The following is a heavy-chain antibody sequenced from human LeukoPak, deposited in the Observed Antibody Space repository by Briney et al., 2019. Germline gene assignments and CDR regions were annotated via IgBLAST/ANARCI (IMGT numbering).Heavy chain of an antibody. CDR2: IKQDGSEK. CDR3: ARDLVDYDFWSGPS. D-gene: IGHD3-3*01. V-gene: IGHV3-7*01. CDR1: GFTFSSYA. Sequence: GGSLRLSCAASGFTFSSYAMSWVRQAPGKGLEWVANIKQDGSEKYYVDSVKGRFTISRDNAKNSLYLQMNSLRAEDTAVYYCARDLVDYDFWSGPSWGQGTLVTVSS. J-gene: IGHJ5*02.